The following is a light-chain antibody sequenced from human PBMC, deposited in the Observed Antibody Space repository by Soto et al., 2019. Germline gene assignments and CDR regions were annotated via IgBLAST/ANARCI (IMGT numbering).Light chain of an antibody. CDR2: EGN. CDR1: RSDFGSYNF. V-gene: IGLV2-23*01. J-gene: IGLJ2*01. Sequence: QSALTQPASVSGSPGQSITISCTGTRSDFGSYNFDSWYQQHPGKAPKLLIYEGNKRPSGVSNRFFGSKSGNRASLTISGLQAEDEADYYCCSYATNSVVFGEGTKLTVL. CDR3: CSYATNSVV.